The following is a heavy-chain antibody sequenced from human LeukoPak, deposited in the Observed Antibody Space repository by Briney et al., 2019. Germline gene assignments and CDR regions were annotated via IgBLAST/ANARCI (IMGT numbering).Heavy chain of an antibody. CDR2: IYTSGST. J-gene: IGHJ6*03. CDR3: ARDLTGTTLRSPPYYYYYMDV. V-gene: IGHV4-4*07. Sequence: SETLSLTCTVSGGSISSYYWSWIRQPAGKGLEWIGRIYTSGSTNYNPFLKSRVTMSVDTSKNQFSLKLSSVTAADTAVYYCARDLTGTTLRSPPYYYYYMDVWGKGTTVTVSS. D-gene: IGHD1-1*01. CDR1: GGSISSYY.